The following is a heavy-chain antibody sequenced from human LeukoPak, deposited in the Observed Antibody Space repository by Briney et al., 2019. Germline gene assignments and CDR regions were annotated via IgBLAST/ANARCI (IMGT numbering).Heavy chain of an antibody. CDR3: ARGLRRPCSSTSCYTNYYYGMDV. V-gene: IGHV4-34*01. CDR2: INHSGST. D-gene: IGHD2-2*02. CDR1: GGSFSGYY. J-gene: IGHJ6*02. Sequence: SETLSLTCAVYGGSFSGYYWSWIRQPPGKGLEWIGEINHSGSTNYNPSLKSPVTISVDTSKNQFSLKLSSVTAADTAVYYCARGLRRPCSSTSCYTNYYYGMDVWGQGTTVTVSS.